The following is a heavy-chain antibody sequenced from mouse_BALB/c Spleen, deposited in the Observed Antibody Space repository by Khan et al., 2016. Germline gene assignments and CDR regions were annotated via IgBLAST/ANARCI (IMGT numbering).Heavy chain of an antibody. J-gene: IGHJ2*01. CDR1: GYSIPSHYS. Sequence: EVQLVESGPDLVKPSQSLSLTCTVTGYSIPSHYSWHWIRHFPGNKLEWMGYIHYSGSTNYNPSLKSRISITRETYKHQLILKLNYVTTEDTATYDCSTSTSVYWYYFDDWGQGTTLTVSS. CDR2: IHYSGST. V-gene: IGHV3-1*02. D-gene: IGHD3-1*01. CDR3: STSTSVYWYYFDD.